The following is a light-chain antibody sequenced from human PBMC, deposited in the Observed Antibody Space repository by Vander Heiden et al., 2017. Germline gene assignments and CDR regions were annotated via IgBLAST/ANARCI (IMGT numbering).Light chain of an antibody. Sequence: QSVLPQPPSVSGAQGQRVTISCTGSSSNIGAGYDVHWYQQLPGTAPKLLIYGNSNRPSGVPDRFSGSKSGTSASLAITGLQAEDEADYYCQSYDSSLSGSVVFGGGTKLTVL. CDR3: QSYDSSLSGSVV. V-gene: IGLV1-40*01. CDR2: GNS. CDR1: SSNIGAGYD. J-gene: IGLJ2*01.